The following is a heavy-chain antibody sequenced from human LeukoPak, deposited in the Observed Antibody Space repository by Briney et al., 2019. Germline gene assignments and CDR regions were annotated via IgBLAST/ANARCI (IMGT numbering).Heavy chain of an antibody. CDR2: MYTSGST. D-gene: IGHD2-15*01. J-gene: IGHJ4*02. CDR3: ARDCSGGSCYSALDY. Sequence: SETLSLTCTVSGGSISSYYWSWIRQPAGKGLEWIGHMYTSGSTNYNPSLKSRVTMSVDTSKNQFSLKLSSVAAADTAVYYCARDCSGGSCYSALDYWGQGTLVTVSS. CDR1: GGSISSYY. V-gene: IGHV4-4*07.